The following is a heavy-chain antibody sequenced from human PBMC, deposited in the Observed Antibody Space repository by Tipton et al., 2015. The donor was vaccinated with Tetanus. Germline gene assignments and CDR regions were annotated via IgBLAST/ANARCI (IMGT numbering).Heavy chain of an antibody. J-gene: IGHJ4*02. V-gene: IGHV4-31*03. CDR1: GGSISSGGYY. D-gene: IGHD1-26*01. CDR2: IYYSGST. Sequence: TLSLTCTVSGGSISSGGYYWSWLRQHPGKGLEWLGDIYYSGSTYYNPSLKSRVSISVDTSKNQFSLKLNSVTAADTAVYYCARDQARGARGWNYFDYWGQGTLVPVSS. CDR3: ARDQARGARGWNYFDY.